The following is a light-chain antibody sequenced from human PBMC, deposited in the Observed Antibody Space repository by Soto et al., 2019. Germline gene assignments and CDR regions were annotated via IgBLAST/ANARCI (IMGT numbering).Light chain of an antibody. CDR2: DVS. CDR1: QTVSSNS. Sequence: EIVLTQSPGTLTLSPGERATLSCRASQTVSSNSLAWYQQKAGQAPRVLIFDVSTRATGIPDRFSGSGSGTDFTLTISRLEPEDFAVYYCQQTYSTPPTFGQGTKVEIK. J-gene: IGKJ1*01. V-gene: IGKV3-20*01. CDR3: QQTYSTPPT.